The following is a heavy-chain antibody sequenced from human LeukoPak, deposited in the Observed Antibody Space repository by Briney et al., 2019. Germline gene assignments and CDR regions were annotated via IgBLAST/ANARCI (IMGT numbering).Heavy chain of an antibody. V-gene: IGHV1-18*01. CDR3: ARDPSSSSWPPFDY. J-gene: IGHJ4*02. CDR2: ISAYNGNT. Sequence: ASLKVSCKASGYTFTSYGISWVRQAPGQGLEWMGWISAYNGNTNYAQKLQGRVTMTTDTSTSTAYMELRSLRSDDTAVYYCARDPSSSSWPPFDYWGQGTLVTVSS. D-gene: IGHD6-13*01. CDR1: GYTFTSYG.